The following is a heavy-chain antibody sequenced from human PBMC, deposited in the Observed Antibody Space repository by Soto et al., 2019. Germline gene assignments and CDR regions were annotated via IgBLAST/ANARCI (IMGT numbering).Heavy chain of an antibody. Sequence: QVQLVQSGAEVKKPGASVKVSCKTSGYTFTSYDINWVRQASGQGLEWMGWMNPNSGNTGYAQKFQGRVTMNRNTSITTAYMELNRLRSEDTGVYYCARGFSSTNLNWFGPWGLGTLVTVSS. D-gene: IGHD2-2*01. CDR2: MNPNSGNT. J-gene: IGHJ5*02. CDR3: ARGFSSTNLNWFGP. V-gene: IGHV1-8*01. CDR1: GYTFTSYD.